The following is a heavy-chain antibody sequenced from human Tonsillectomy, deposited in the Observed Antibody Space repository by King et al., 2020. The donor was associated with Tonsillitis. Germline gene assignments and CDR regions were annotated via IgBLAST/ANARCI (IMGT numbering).Heavy chain of an antibody. CDR1: GFTFSSFA. D-gene: IGHD6-19*01. J-gene: IGHJ4*02. CDR3: AKGGSGWYGGLDY. CDR2: ISGSGGRT. V-gene: IGHV3-23*04. Sequence: VQLVESGGGLVQPGGSLRLSCAASGFTFSSFAMNWVRQAPGKGLEWFSTISGSGGRTYYADSVKGRFIISRDNSKNTLYLQMDSLRAEDTAVYYCAKGGSGWYGGLDYWGQGTLVTVSS.